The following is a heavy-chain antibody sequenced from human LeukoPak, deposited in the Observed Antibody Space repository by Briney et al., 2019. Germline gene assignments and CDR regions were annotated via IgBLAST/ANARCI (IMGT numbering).Heavy chain of an antibody. CDR3: AKSRHPYNWNDGAFFDY. D-gene: IGHD1-20*01. Sequence: PGGSLRLSCAASGFIFSSYGMHWVRQAPGKGLEWVAVISYDGSNKYYADSVRGRFTISRDNSKNTLYLHMNSLRPEDTAVYYCAKSRHPYNWNDGAFFDYWGQGTLVTVSS. J-gene: IGHJ4*02. V-gene: IGHV3-30*18. CDR2: ISYDGSNK. CDR1: GFIFSSYG.